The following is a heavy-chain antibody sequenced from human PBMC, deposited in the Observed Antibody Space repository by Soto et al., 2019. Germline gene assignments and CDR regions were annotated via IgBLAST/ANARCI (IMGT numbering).Heavy chain of an antibody. J-gene: IGHJ4*02. CDR2: IYYSGST. V-gene: IGHV4-39*01. D-gene: IGHD3-22*01. CDR3: ARQVDYYDSSGHYYFDY. CDR1: GGSISSSSYY. Sequence: PETLSLTCTVSGGSISSSSYYWGWIRQPPGKGLEWIGSIYYSGSTYYNPSLKSRVTISVDTSKNQFSLKLSSVTAADTAVYYCARQVDYYDSSGHYYFDYWGQGTLVTVSS.